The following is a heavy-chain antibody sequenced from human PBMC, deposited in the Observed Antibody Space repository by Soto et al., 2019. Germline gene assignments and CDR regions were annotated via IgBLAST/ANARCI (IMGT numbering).Heavy chain of an antibody. CDR3: ARGDYGTGGYPFPYFDY. CDR2: INPDSGAT. CDR1: GYSFTGYY. Sequence: HEHLVQSGAEVKRPGASLKVSCKASGYSFTGYYIHWVRQAPGQGLEWKGWINPDSGATNYAQNFQGRVTLTSDTSISTASMDLTSLTSGDTAVYYCARGDYGTGGYPFPYFDYWGQGTLVIVSS. V-gene: IGHV1-2*02. D-gene: IGHD2-8*02. J-gene: IGHJ4*02.